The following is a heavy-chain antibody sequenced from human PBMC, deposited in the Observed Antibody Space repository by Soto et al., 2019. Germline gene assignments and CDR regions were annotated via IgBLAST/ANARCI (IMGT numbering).Heavy chain of an antibody. V-gene: IGHV5-10-1*01. CDR1: GYNFTNYL. D-gene: IGHD2-15*01. CDR3: ARQVAANALFYFHGFDV. Sequence: GESLKISCKASGYNFTNYLITWVRQMPGKGLEWMGRIDPSDSYRKYSPSFQGHVSISVDKSIDIVYLQWSNLKASDTAMYYCARQVAANALFYFHGFDVWGQGTSVTVSS. CDR2: IDPSDSYR. J-gene: IGHJ6*01.